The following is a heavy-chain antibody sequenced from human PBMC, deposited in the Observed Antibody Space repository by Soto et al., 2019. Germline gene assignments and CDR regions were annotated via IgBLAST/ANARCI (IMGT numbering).Heavy chain of an antibody. V-gene: IGHV3-30*18. D-gene: IGHD3-16*01. J-gene: IGHJ4*02. CDR1: GFTFSSYG. CDR3: AKDLGFSAPTAFDF. Sequence: GGSLRLSCAASGFTFSSYGMHWVRQAPGKGLEWVAVISYDGSNKYYADSVKGRFAISRDNSRNTLYLQMSILRAEDTAVYYCAKDLGFSAPTAFDFWGQGTLVTVSS. CDR2: ISYDGSNK.